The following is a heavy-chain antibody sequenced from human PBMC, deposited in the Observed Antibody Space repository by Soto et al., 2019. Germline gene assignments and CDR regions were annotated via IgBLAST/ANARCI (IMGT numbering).Heavy chain of an antibody. J-gene: IGHJ6*02. CDR1: GYTFTDYY. V-gene: IGHV1-2*02. CDR3: ARATSSSPYYYYGMDV. CDR2: INPNSGGT. D-gene: IGHD6-6*01. Sequence: EASVKVSCKASGYTFTDYYIHWVRQAPGQGLEWMGWINPNSGGTKFAQQFQGRVTISVDTSKNQFSLKLSSVTAADTAVYYCARATSSSPYYYYGMDVWGQGTTVTVSS.